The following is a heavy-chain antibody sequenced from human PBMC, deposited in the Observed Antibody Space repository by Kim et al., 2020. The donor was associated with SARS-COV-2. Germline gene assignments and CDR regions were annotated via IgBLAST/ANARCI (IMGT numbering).Heavy chain of an antibody. V-gene: IGHV4-59*01. CDR3: ARDGGSYYVEAFDI. J-gene: IGHJ3*02. Sequence: NPSLKRRVTISVDTSKNQFSLKLSSVTAADTAVYYCARDGGSYYVEAFDIWGQGTMVTVSS. D-gene: IGHD1-26*01.